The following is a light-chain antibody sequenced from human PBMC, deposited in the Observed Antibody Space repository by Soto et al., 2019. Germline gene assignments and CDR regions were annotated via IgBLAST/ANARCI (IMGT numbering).Light chain of an antibody. V-gene: IGKV1-5*03. CDR3: QQYDKYWT. CDR1: HLIRSW. Sequence: DLQMHQSPRTLSASVGASVPITGRASHLIRSWLAWYQQNPGKAPKLLIYKASRLERGVPSRFSGSESGTEFTLTITSLQAEDFATYYCQQYDKYWTVGQGTKVDI. J-gene: IGKJ1*01. CDR2: KAS.